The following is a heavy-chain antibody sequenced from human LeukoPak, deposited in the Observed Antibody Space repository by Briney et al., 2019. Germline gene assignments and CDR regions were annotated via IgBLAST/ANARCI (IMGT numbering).Heavy chain of an antibody. CDR3: ARGFIPRGFYYDSSGYYYY. Sequence: GASVKVSCKASGYTFTGYYMHWVRQAPGQGLEWMGWINPNSGGTNYAQKFQGRVTMTRDTSISTAYMELSRLRSDDTAVYYCARGFIPRGFYYDSSGYYYYWGQGTLVTVSS. V-gene: IGHV1-2*02. CDR1: GYTFTGYY. D-gene: IGHD3-22*01. J-gene: IGHJ4*02. CDR2: INPNSGGT.